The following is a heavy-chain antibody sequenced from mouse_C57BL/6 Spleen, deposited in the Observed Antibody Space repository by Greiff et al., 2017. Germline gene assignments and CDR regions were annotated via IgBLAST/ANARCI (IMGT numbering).Heavy chain of an antibody. CDR1: GYTFTSYW. D-gene: IGHD2-4*01. V-gene: IGHV1-72*01. CDR3: AGSYDYGFAY. J-gene: IGHJ3*01. CDR2: IDPNSGGT. Sequence: QVQLQQPGAELVKPGASVKLSCKASGYTFTSYWMHWVKQRPGRGLEWIGRIDPNSGGTKYNEKFKSKATLTVDKPASTAYMQLSILTSEDSAVYYCAGSYDYGFAYWGQGTLVTVSA.